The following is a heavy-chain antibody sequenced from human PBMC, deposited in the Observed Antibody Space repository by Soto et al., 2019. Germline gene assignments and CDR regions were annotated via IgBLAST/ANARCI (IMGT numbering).Heavy chain of an antibody. V-gene: IGHV4-39*07. J-gene: IGHJ4*02. CDR2: IYHSGST. Sequence: TSETLSLTCTVSGGSISSSSYYWGWIRQPPGKGLEWIGSIYHSGSTYYNPSLKSRVTISVDRSKNQFSLKLSSVTAADTAVYYCARRYGGNFDYWGQGTLVTVSS. CDR1: GGSISSSSYY. CDR3: ARRYGGNFDY. D-gene: IGHD3-16*01.